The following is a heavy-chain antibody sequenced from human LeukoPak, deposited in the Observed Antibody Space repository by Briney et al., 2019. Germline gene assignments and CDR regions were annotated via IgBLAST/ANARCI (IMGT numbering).Heavy chain of an antibody. Sequence: GSLRLSCAASGFTFSSYAMHWVRQAPGKGLEYVSAISSNGGSTYYANSVKGRFTISRDNSKNTLYLQMGSLRAEDMAVYYCARGLRDFDWLLYFDYWSQGTLVTVSS. CDR2: ISSNGGST. D-gene: IGHD3-9*01. J-gene: IGHJ4*02. V-gene: IGHV3-64*01. CDR3: ARGLRDFDWLLYFDY. CDR1: GFTFSSYA.